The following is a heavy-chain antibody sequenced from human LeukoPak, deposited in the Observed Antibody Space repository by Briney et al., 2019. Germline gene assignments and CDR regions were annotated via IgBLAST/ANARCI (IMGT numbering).Heavy chain of an antibody. V-gene: IGHV3-23*01. CDR3: AKDVGGSYPGYFDY. D-gene: IGHD1-26*01. J-gene: IGHJ4*02. Sequence: GGSLRLSCAVSGFTFSSYSMNWVRQAPGKGLEWVSAISGSGGSTYYADSVKGRFTISRDNSKNTLYLQMNSLRAEDTAVYYCAKDVGGSYPGYFDYWGQGTLVTVSS. CDR1: GFTFSSYS. CDR2: ISGSGGST.